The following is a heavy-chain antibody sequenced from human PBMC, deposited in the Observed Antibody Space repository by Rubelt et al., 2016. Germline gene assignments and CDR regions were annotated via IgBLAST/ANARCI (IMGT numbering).Heavy chain of an antibody. J-gene: IGHJ4*02. CDR1: GYTFTGYY. CDR3: ARFAIGGHSSGYLFDY. D-gene: IGHD3-22*01. V-gene: IGHV1-2*02. Sequence: QVQLVQSGAEVKKPGASVKVSCKASGYTFTGYYMHWVRQAPGQGLEWMGWVHPNSGGKNYAQKLQGRVTMTRDTSISTAYMELSRLRSDDTAVYYCARFAIGGHSSGYLFDYWGQGTLVTVSS. CDR2: VHPNSGGK.